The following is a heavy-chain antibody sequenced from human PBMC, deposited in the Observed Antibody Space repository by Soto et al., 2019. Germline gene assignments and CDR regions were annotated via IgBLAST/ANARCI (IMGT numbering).Heavy chain of an antibody. V-gene: IGHV4-59*01. J-gene: IGHJ3*01. CDR3: ARRYGSAFDF. D-gene: IGHD3-10*01. CDR2: IYYSGST. Sequence: PSETLSLTCTVSGGSISSYYWSWIRQPPGKGLEWIGYIYYSGSTNYNPSLKSRVTISVDTSKNQFSLKLTSVTAADTAVYYCARRYGSAFDFWGQGAMVTVSS. CDR1: GGSISSYY.